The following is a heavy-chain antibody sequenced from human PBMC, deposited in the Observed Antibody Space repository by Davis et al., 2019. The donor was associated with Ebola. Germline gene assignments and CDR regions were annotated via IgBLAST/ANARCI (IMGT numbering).Heavy chain of an antibody. CDR3: ARPRGLAVTLFDY. Sequence: AASVKVSCKASGYTFTYRYLHWVRQAPGQGLEWMGWISAYNGNTNYAQKLQGRVTMTTDTSTSTAYMELRSLRSDDTAVYYCARPRGLAVTLFDYWGQGTLVTVSS. CDR1: GYTFTYRY. CDR2: ISAYNGNT. J-gene: IGHJ4*02. V-gene: IGHV1-18*04. D-gene: IGHD4-17*01.